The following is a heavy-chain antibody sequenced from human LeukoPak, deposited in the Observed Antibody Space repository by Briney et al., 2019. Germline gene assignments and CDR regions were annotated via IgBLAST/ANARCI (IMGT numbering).Heavy chain of an antibody. Sequence: PGGSLRLPCAASGFTVSSNYMSWVRQAPGKGLEWVSAIYSGGSTYYADSVKGRFTISRDNSKNTLYLQMNSLRAEDTAVYYCARDLGWNYAGGLDYWGQGTLVTVSS. CDR2: IYSGGST. V-gene: IGHV3-53*01. CDR3: ARDLGWNYAGGLDY. D-gene: IGHD1-7*01. J-gene: IGHJ4*02. CDR1: GFTVSSNY.